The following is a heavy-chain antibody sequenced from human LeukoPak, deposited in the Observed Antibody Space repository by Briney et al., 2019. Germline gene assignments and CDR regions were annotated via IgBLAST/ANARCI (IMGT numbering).Heavy chain of an antibody. V-gene: IGHV1-69*13. J-gene: IGHJ3*02. Sequence: SVKVSCKASGGTFSTYGINWVRQAPGQGLDWMGGIIPVIGKPKYAQSFQGRVTITADESTSTAYMELSSLRSEDTAVYYCARDWRGYRYSGSYACAFDIWGQGTMVTVSS. CDR1: GGTFSTYG. CDR3: ARDWRGYRYSGSYACAFDI. CDR2: IIPVIGKP. D-gene: IGHD1-26*01.